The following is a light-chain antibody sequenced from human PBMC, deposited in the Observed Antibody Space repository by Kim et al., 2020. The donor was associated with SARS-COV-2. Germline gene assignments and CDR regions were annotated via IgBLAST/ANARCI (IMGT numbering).Light chain of an antibody. CDR2: AAS. V-gene: IGKV1-39*01. CDR1: QSINTY. Sequence: DIQMTQSPSSLAASVGDRVTIACRASQSINTYLNWYQQKPGEAPKLLIYAASTLQSGVPSRFSGSGSGTDFTLTISSLQPEDFAIYYCQQSHTAPLLTFGGGTKVEI. J-gene: IGKJ4*01. CDR3: QQSHTAPLLT.